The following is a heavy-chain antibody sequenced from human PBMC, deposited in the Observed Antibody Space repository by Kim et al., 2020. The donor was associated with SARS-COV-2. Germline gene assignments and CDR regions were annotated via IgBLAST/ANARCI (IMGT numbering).Heavy chain of an antibody. CDR2: IIPIFGTA. CDR1: GGTFSSYA. CDR3: VPDDSSGYPWD. Sequence: SVKVSCKASGGTFSSYAISWVRQAPGQGLEWMGGIIPIFGTANYAQKFQGRVTITADESTSTAYMELSSLRSEDTAVYYCVPDDSSGYPWDWGQGTLVTVSS. J-gene: IGHJ4*02. D-gene: IGHD3-22*01. V-gene: IGHV1-69*13.